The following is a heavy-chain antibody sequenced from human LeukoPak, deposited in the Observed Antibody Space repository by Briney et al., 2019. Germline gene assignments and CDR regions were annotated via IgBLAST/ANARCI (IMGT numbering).Heavy chain of an antibody. Sequence: SETLSLTCAVYGGSFSGYYWSWIRQPPGKGLEWIGEINHSGSTNYNPSLKSRVTISVDTSKNQFSLRLSSVTAADTAVYYCARHVAYDYSNYVGDYYFDYWGQGTLVTVSS. D-gene: IGHD4-11*01. CDR3: ARHVAYDYSNYVGDYYFDY. V-gene: IGHV4-34*01. J-gene: IGHJ4*02. CDR2: INHSGST. CDR1: GGSFSGYY.